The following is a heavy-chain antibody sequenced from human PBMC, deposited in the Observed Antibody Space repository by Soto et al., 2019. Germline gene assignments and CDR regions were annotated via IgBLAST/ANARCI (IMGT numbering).Heavy chain of an antibody. D-gene: IGHD6-13*01. J-gene: IGHJ6*02. CDR2: IHYSGST. V-gene: IGHV4-30-4*01. Sequence: QVQLQESGPGLVKPSQTLSLTCTVSGGSISSGDYYWSWIRQPPGKGLEWIGYIHYSGSTYHNPSLKSRVTLSVDTSKNQFYLNRTSVTAADPAMYYWGRADRDLQQLVHYYYSMDVWGQGTTVTVSS. CDR3: GRADRDLQQLVHYYYSMDV. CDR1: GGSISSGDYY.